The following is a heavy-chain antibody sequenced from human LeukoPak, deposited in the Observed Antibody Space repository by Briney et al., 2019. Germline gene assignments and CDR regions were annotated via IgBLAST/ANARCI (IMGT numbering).Heavy chain of an antibody. CDR1: GGAISSGGYS. V-gene: IGHV4-30-2*01. J-gene: IGHJ1*01. CDR2: IYHSGGA. Sequence: PSQTLSLTCAVSGGAISSGGYSWSWIRQPPGKGLEWIGHIYHSGGAYYNPSLKSRVTMSVDGSKNQFSLKLSSVTAADTAVYYCARDSGGSSWSSEYFQHWGQGTLVTVSS. CDR3: ARDSGGSSWSSEYFQH. D-gene: IGHD6-13*01.